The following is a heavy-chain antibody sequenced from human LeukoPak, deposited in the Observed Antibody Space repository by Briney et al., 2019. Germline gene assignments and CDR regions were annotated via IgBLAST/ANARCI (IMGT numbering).Heavy chain of an antibody. CDR1: GYTFTGYY. D-gene: IGHD3-10*01. CDR3: ARDGSGSTGYNWFDP. Sequence: ASVKVSCKASGYTFTGYYMHWVRQAPGQGLEWMGWINPNSGGTNYAQKFQGRVTMTRDTSISTAYMELSRLRSDDTGVDYCARDGSGSTGYNWFDPWGQGTLVTVSS. J-gene: IGHJ5*02. CDR2: INPNSGGT. V-gene: IGHV1-2*02.